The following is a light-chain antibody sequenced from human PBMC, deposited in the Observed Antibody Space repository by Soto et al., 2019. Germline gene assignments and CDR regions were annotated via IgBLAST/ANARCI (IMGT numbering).Light chain of an antibody. V-gene: IGKV3-20*01. CDR2: GAS. CDR1: QSVSSSY. J-gene: IGKJ5*01. Sequence: EIVLTQSPGTLSLSPGERATLSCRASQSVSSSYLAWYQQKPGQAPRLLIYGASSRATGIPDRFSGSGSGTDFTLTISRLEPEDVAVYYCQQYGSLRAFGQGTRLEIK. CDR3: QQYGSLRA.